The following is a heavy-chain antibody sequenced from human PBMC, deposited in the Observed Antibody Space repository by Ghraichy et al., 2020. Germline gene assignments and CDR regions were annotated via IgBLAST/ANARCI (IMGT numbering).Heavy chain of an antibody. D-gene: IGHD2-21*01. CDR2: ISGSGGST. CDR1: GLTFSSNV. Sequence: GESLNISCVVSGLTFSSNVMSWVRQAPGKGLEWISAISGSGGSTYYADSVKGRFTISRDNSKNTLYMQMNSLRAEDTATYYCANPGGIEVSSGRYMEVWGIGTTVTVSS. V-gene: IGHV3-23*01. CDR3: ANPGGIEVSSGRYMEV. J-gene: IGHJ6*03.